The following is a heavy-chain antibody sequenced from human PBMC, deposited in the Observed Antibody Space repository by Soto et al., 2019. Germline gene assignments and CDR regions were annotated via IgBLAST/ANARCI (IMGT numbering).Heavy chain of an antibody. CDR2: IYYSGST. D-gene: IGHD5-12*01. Sequence: PSETLSLTCTVSGGSISSGGYYWSWIRQHPGKCLEWIGYIYYSGSTYYNPSLKSRVTISVDTSKNQFSLKLSSVTAADTAVYYCARGGYDSGIFDYWGQGTLVTVYS. J-gene: IGHJ4*02. CDR1: GGSISSGGYY. CDR3: ARGGYDSGIFDY. V-gene: IGHV4-31*03.